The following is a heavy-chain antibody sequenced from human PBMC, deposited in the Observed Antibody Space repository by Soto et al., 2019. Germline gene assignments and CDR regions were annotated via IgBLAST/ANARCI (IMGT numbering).Heavy chain of an antibody. D-gene: IGHD6-13*01. CDR3: ARAGGAAAFAY. Sequence: GGSLRLSCAASGFTFSSYSMNWVRQAPGKGLEWVSYISSSSSTIYYADSVKGRFTISRDNAKNSLYLQMNSLRAEDTAVYYCARAGGAAAFAYWGQGTLVTVSS. CDR1: GFTFSSYS. J-gene: IGHJ4*02. V-gene: IGHV3-48*01. CDR2: ISSSSSTI.